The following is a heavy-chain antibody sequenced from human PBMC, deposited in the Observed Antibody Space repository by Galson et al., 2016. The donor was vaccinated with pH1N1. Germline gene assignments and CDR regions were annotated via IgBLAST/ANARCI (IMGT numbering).Heavy chain of an antibody. CDR3: TRCDYGDYVGIDY. Sequence: SLRLSCAASGFSFSGRSMSWIRQAPGKGLEWIAYINYSGRDTYYGDPVRGRFTISRDNAKNSMYLQMNSLRAEDTAVYYCTRCDYGDYVGIDYWGQGTVVTVSS. V-gene: IGHV3-11*01. CDR2: INYSGRDT. J-gene: IGHJ4*02. CDR1: GFSFSGRS. D-gene: IGHD4-17*01.